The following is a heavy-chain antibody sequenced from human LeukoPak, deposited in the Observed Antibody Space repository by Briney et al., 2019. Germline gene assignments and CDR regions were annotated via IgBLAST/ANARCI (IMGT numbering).Heavy chain of an antibody. CDR1: GFTFSSYE. D-gene: IGHD6-19*01. CDR3: ASFLIAVAGTP. CDR2: ISSSSSYI. J-gene: IGHJ5*02. V-gene: IGHV3-21*01. Sequence: GGSLRLSCAASGFTFSSYEMNWVRQAPGKGLEWVSSISSSSSYIYYADSVKGRFTISRDNAKNSLYLQMNSLRAEDTAVYYCASFLIAVAGTPWGQGTLVTVSS.